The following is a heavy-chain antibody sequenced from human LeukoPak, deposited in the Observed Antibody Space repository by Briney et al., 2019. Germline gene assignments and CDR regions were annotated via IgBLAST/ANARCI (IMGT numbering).Heavy chain of an antibody. CDR3: ANHPIQLWSGDWFDP. CDR1: GYSISSGYY. V-gene: IGHV4-38-2*02. J-gene: IGHJ5*02. Sequence: SETLSLTCTVSGYSISSGYYWGWIRQPPGKGLEWIGSIYHSGRTFYNPSLKSRVTISVDTSKNQFSLKLSSVTAADTAVYYCANHPIQLWSGDWFDPWGQGTLVTVSS. CDR2: IYHSGRT. D-gene: IGHD5-18*01.